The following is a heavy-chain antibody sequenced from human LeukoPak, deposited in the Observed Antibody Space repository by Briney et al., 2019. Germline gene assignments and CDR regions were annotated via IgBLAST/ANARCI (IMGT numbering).Heavy chain of an antibody. J-gene: IGHJ4*02. V-gene: IGHV3-30*02. Sequence: GGSLRLSCAESRFTFSSYGMHWVRQAPGKGLEWVAFIPYDGNNKYYADSVKGRFTISRDNSKNTLYLQMNSLRAEDTAVYYCVKDGDDSGSYLVYWGQGTLVTVSS. CDR1: RFTFSSYG. D-gene: IGHD1-26*01. CDR3: VKDGDDSGSYLVY. CDR2: IPYDGNNK.